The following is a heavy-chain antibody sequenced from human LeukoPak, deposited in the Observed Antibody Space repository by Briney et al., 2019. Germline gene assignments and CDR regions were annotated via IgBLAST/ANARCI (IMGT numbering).Heavy chain of an antibody. D-gene: IGHD4-17*01. Sequence: SETLSLTCTVSGGSISSSSYYWGWIRQPPGKGLEWIGIVYYSGSTYYSTSLKSRVTISVDTSKNQFSLKVSSVTAADTAVYYCASIDYGDSHFDYWGQGTLVTVSS. CDR3: ASIDYGDSHFDY. J-gene: IGHJ4*02. V-gene: IGHV4-39*07. CDR2: VYYSGST. CDR1: GGSISSSSYY.